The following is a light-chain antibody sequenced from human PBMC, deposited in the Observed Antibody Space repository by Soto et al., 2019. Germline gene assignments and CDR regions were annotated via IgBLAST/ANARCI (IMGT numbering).Light chain of an antibody. V-gene: IGKV1-39*01. CDR2: AAS. CDR1: QSISTY. Sequence: MTQSPATLSASVGDRVTVTCRESQSISTYLNWYQQKRGKAPKLLIYAASSLQSGVPSRFSGSGSGTDFTLTISSLQPDDFATYYCQHYNSYSEAFGQGTKVDIK. CDR3: QHYNSYSEA. J-gene: IGKJ1*01.